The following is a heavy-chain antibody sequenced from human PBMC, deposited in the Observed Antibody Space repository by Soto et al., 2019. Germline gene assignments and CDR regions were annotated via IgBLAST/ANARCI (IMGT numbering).Heavy chain of an antibody. D-gene: IGHD3-10*01. CDR2: ISAYNGNT. CDR1: GYTFTSYG. J-gene: IGHJ3*02. V-gene: IGHV1-18*01. Sequence: ASVKVSCKASGYTFTSYGISWVRQAPGQGLEWMGWISAYNGNTNYAQKLQGRVTMTTDTSTSTAYMELRSLRSDDTAVYYCARDVLLWFGPTLGAFDIWGQGTMVTVS. CDR3: ARDVLLWFGPTLGAFDI.